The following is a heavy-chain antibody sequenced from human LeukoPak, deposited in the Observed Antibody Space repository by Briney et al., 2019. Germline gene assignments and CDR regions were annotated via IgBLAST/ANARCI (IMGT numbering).Heavy chain of an antibody. V-gene: IGHV1-69*05. CDR2: IIPIFGAA. CDR1: GGTFSSYG. D-gene: IGHD5-24*01. J-gene: IGHJ4*02. CDR3: ARGQQEGYWLAFDC. Sequence: GASVKVSCKASGGTFSSYGISWVRQAPGQGLEWMGGIIPIFGAAIYAQKFQGRVTITTDESTTTAYMEVSSLRYEDTALYYCARGQQEGYWLAFDCWGQGTLVTVSS.